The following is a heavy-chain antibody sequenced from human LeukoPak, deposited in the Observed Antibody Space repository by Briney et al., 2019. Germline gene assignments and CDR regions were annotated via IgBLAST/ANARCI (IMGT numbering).Heavy chain of an antibody. CDR2: MSRSGNT. D-gene: IGHD6-19*01. V-gene: IGHV4-59*11. CDR3: ARSVGGWYRFDY. J-gene: IGHJ4*02. Sequence: SETLSLTCTVSGDSISSHYWSWIRQPPGKGLEWIGYMSRSGNTNYSPSLKSRVTISVDTSKNLFSLKLSSVTAADTAIYYCARSVGGWYRFDYWGQGTLVTVSS. CDR1: GDSISSHY.